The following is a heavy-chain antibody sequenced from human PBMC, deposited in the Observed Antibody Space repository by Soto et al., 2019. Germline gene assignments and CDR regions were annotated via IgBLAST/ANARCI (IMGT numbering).Heavy chain of an antibody. CDR1: GFTFSSYG. CDR2: ISYHGNDK. Sequence: QVQLVESGGGVVQPGRSLRLSCAASGFTFSSYGMHWVRQAPGKGLEWVAVISYHGNDKYYADSVKGRFTISRDNFKSTQYLQMSNLRAEDTAIYFCAKDLLHHTVTTCGSWGQGTLVTVSS. J-gene: IGHJ5*02. D-gene: IGHD4-17*01. V-gene: IGHV3-30*18. CDR3: AKDLLHHTVTTCGS.